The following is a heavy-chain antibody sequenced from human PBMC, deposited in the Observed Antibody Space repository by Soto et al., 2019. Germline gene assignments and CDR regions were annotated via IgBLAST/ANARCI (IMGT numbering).Heavy chain of an antibody. CDR3: ARAPSITIFGVVIPTPYYYGMDV. D-gene: IGHD3-3*01. Sequence: SETLSLTCTVSGGSISSYYWSWIRQPPWKGLEWIGYIYYSGSTNYNPSLKSRVTISVDTSKNQFSLKLSSVTAADTAVYYCARAPSITIFGVVIPTPYYYGMDVWGQGTTVTVSS. CDR1: GGSISSYY. J-gene: IGHJ6*02. CDR2: IYYSGST. V-gene: IGHV4-59*01.